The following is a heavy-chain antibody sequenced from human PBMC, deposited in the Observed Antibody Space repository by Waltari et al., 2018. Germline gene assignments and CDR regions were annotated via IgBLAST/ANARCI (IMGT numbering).Heavy chain of an antibody. CDR2: ISASGDGT. D-gene: IGHD1-1*01. V-gene: IGHV3-23*01. Sequence: EVQLLESGGGLVQPGGSLRLSCAASGFTFRNYAMGWVRQAPGKGLEWVSVISASGDGTYYADSVKGRFTISRDSSKNTLYLQMNSLRAEDTAIYYCAQNWNFDYWGQGTLVTVSS. J-gene: IGHJ4*02. CDR3: AQNWNFDY. CDR1: GFTFRNYA.